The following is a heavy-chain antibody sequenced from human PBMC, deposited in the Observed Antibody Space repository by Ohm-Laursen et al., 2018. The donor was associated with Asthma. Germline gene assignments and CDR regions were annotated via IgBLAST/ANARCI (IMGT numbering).Heavy chain of an antibody. J-gene: IGHJ4*02. D-gene: IGHD1-26*01. CDR3: ANEWELLY. Sequence: SLRLSCSASGFTFSSYALTWVRQAPGKGLEWVSAISGSGGSTFYASSVKGRFTISRDNSKNTLYLQMNSLRAEDTAVYYCANEWELLYWGQGTLVTVSS. CDR1: GFTFSSYA. CDR2: ISGSGGST. V-gene: IGHV3-23*01.